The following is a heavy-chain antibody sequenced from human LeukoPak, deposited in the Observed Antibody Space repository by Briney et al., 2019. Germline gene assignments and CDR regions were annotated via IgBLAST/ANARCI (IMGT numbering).Heavy chain of an antibody. J-gene: IGHJ6*04. CDR3: AELGITMIGGV. Sequence: GGSLRLSCAASGFTFSNYEMNWVRQAPGKGLEWVSYISSSGSTIYYADSVKGRFTISRDNAKNSLYLQMNSLRAEDTAVYYCAELGITMIGGVWGKGTTVTVSS. CDR2: ISSSGSTI. D-gene: IGHD3-10*02. CDR1: GFTFSNYE. V-gene: IGHV3-48*03.